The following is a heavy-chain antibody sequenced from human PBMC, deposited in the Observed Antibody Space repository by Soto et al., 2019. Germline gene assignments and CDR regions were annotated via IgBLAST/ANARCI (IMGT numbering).Heavy chain of an antibody. D-gene: IGHD4-17*01. J-gene: IGHJ3*02. CDR1: GSTLTGYY. CDR3: ARASGVYDSFDI. V-gene: IGHV1-2*02. CDR2: INPNNGGT. Sequence: QVQLVQSGAEVKKPGASVKVSCKASGSTLTGYYMHWVRQAPGQGLEWMGWINPNNGGTKYAQKCQGSVTMTMDTSISTAYVERIRLRSDDTAVYYCARASGVYDSFDIWGQGTMVSVSS.